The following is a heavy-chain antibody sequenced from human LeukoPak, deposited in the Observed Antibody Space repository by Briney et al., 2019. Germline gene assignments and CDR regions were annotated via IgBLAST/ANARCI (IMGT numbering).Heavy chain of an antibody. CDR3: ARVNGDLYWYFDL. CDR2: INPNSGGT. CDR1: GYTFTGYY. J-gene: IGHJ2*01. D-gene: IGHD4-17*01. Sequence: ASVKVSCEASGYTFTGYYMHWVRQAPGQGLEWMGRINPNSGGTNYAQKFQGRVTMTRDTSISTAYMELSRLRSDDTAVYYCARVNGDLYWYFDLWGRGTLVTVS. V-gene: IGHV1-2*06.